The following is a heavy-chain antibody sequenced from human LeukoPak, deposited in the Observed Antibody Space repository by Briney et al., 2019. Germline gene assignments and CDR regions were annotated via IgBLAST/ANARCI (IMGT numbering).Heavy chain of an antibody. CDR2: ISSSSSNI. J-gene: IGHJ5*02. CDR3: AREAITIFGVVRTQTTYGPHRFDP. V-gene: IGHV3-21*04. CDR1: GFTFSSYS. D-gene: IGHD3-3*01. Sequence: GGSLRLSCAASGFTFSSYSMNWVRQAPGKGLEWVSSISSSSSNIYYADSVKGRFTISRDNAKSSLYLQMNSLRSEDTAVYYCAREAITIFGVVRTQTTYGPHRFDPWGQGTLVTVSS.